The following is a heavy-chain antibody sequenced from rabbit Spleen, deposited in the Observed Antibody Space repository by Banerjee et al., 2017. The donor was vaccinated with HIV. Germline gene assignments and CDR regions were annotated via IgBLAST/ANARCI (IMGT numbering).Heavy chain of an antibody. CDR1: GVSFSGDSY. D-gene: IGHD1-1*01. J-gene: IGHJ6*01. CDR3: ARDTSSSFSSYGMDL. V-gene: IGHV1S40*01. Sequence: QSLEESGGDLVKPGASLTLTCTASGVSFSGDSYMCWVRQAPGKGLEWIACIDTAGSGFTYFASWAKGRFTISKTSSTTVTLQMTSLTAADTATYFCARDTSSSFSSYGMDLWGPGTLVTVS. CDR2: IDTAGSGFT.